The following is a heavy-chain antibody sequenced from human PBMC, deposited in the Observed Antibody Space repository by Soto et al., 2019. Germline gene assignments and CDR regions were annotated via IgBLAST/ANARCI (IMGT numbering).Heavy chain of an antibody. CDR2: ISYDGSNK. D-gene: IGHD5-18*01. Sequence: QVQLVESGGGVVQPGRSLRLSCAAYGFTFSSNGMHWVRQAPGKGLEWVAVISYDGSNKYYADSVKGRFTISRDNSKNTLYLQMNSLRAEDTAVYYCAKDEAGYSYGYFGYWGQGTLVTVSS. CDR3: AKDEAGYSYGYFGY. J-gene: IGHJ4*02. V-gene: IGHV3-30*18. CDR1: GFTFSSNG.